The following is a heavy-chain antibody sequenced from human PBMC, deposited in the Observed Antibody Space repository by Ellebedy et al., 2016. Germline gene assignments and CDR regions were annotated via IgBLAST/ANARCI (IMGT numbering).Heavy chain of an antibody. CDR1: GFTFSSYA. Sequence: GESLKISXAASGFTFSSYAMHWVRQAPGKGLEWVAVISYDGSNKYYGDSVEGRFTISRDNSKNTVYLQMNSLRAEDTAVYYCATGNDDWGQGTLVTVSS. J-gene: IGHJ4*02. CDR3: ATGNDD. CDR2: ISYDGSNK. V-gene: IGHV3-30-3*01.